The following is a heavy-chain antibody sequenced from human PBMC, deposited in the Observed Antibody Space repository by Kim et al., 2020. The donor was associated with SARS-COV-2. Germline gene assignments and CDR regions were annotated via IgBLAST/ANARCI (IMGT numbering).Heavy chain of an antibody. D-gene: IGHD5-18*01. V-gene: IGHV3-33*01. Sequence: GGSLRLSCAASGFTFSSYGMHWVRQAPGKGLEWVAVIWYDGSNKYYADSVKGRFTISRDNSKNTLYLQMNSLRAEDTAVYYCARQQKTRIQLWLQGFDYWGQGTLVTVSS. CDR3: ARQQKTRIQLWLQGFDY. CDR2: IWYDGSNK. CDR1: GFTFSSYG. J-gene: IGHJ4*02.